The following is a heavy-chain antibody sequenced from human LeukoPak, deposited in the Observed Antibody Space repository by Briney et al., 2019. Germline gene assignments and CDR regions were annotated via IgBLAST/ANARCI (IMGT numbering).Heavy chain of an antibody. Sequence: GESLKISCKGSGYSFTSYWIGWVRQMPGKGLEWMGIIYPGDSDTRYSPSFQGQVTISADKSISTAYLQWSSLKASGTAMYYCARRMVRGVIVDAFDIWGQGTMVTVSS. V-gene: IGHV5-51*01. CDR3: ARRMVRGVIVDAFDI. CDR2: IYPGDSDT. D-gene: IGHD3-10*01. J-gene: IGHJ3*02. CDR1: GYSFTSYW.